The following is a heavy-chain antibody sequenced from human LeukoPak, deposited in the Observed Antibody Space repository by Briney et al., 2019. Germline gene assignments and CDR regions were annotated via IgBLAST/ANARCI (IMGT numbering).Heavy chain of an antibody. D-gene: IGHD2-2*01. J-gene: IGHJ4*02. CDR2: ISAYNGNT. CDR3: ARDLVVVPAAIFSSWVNDY. V-gene: IGHV1-18*01. CDR1: GYTFTSYG. Sequence: ASVNVSCKASGYTFTSYGISWVRQAPGQGLEWMGRISAYNGNTNYAQKLQGRVTMTTDTSTSTAYMELRSLRSDDTAVYYCARDLVVVPAAIFSSWVNDYWGQGTLVTVSS.